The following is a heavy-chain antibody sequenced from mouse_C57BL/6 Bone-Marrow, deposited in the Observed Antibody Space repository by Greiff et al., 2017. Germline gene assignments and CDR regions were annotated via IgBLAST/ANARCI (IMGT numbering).Heavy chain of an antibody. Sequence: EVLLVESGGGLVKPGGSLTLSCAASGFTFSSYAMPWVRQTPEQRLAWVATISDGGSYTYSPDHVKGRFTISTDTANHTLSLPMRPLKAEDTAMYDCARVDYYAFDDWGQGTSVTVAS. CDR3: ARVDYYAFDD. V-gene: IGHV5-4*01. J-gene: IGHJ4*01. CDR2: ISDGGSYT. CDR1: GFTFSSYA.